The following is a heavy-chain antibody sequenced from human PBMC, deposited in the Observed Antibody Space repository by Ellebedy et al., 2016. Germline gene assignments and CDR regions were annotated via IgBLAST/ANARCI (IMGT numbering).Heavy chain of an antibody. CDR3: ARTTVILGVAPNFFDY. J-gene: IGHJ4*02. D-gene: IGHD3-3*01. CDR1: GASVTSHY. CDR2: IFYSRSS. V-gene: IGHV4-59*02. Sequence: SETLSLTCSVSGASVTSHYWSWIRQSPGRGLEWIGYIFYSRSSNNNPSLKSRVNISIDKSRNQFSLHLTYVTAADTAMYFCARTTVILGVAPNFFDYWGQGILVSVSS.